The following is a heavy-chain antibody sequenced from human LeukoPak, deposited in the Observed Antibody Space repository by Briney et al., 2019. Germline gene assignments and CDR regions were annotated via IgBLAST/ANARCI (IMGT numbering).Heavy chain of an antibody. CDR1: GVSLSKYY. V-gene: IGHV4-59*01. J-gene: IGHJ6*03. Sequence: SETLSLTCTFSGVSLSKYYWSWLRQPPGKGLEGIGYIYYSWSTNYKPSSKSRVTISVDKSKNHFSLTLRYVTAEDTGVYYFARTAEEYYGSGKSRKYYSYYYYMDVWGKGTTVTVSS. CDR2: IYYSWST. CDR3: ARTAEEYYGSGKSRKYYSYYYYMDV. D-gene: IGHD3-10*01.